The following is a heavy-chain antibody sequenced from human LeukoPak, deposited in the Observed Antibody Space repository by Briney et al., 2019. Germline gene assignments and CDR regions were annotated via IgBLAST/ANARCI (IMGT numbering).Heavy chain of an antibody. CDR1: GDSVTSYF. CDR3: VIGVGWQPDY. D-gene: IGHD2-15*01. CDR2: IYKIGTT. V-gene: IGHV4-59*02. Sequence: SETLSLACTVFGDSVTSYFLNWVRQPPGKGLEWIGHIYKIGTTNYNPSLESRLTISADTSKNQFSLQLRSVTAADTAVYYCVIGVGWQPDYWGQGALVTVSS. J-gene: IGHJ4*02.